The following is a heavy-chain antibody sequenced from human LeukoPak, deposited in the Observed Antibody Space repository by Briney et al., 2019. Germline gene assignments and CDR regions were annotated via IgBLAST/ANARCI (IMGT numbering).Heavy chain of an antibody. V-gene: IGHV3-9*01. D-gene: IGHD1-26*01. CDR3: AKDSLRERIVGSTTRGVNDY. Sequence: PGRSLRLSCAASGFTFDDYAMHWVRQAPGKGLEWVSGISWNSGSIGYADSVKGRFTISRDNAKNSLYLQMNSLRGEDTAVYYCAKDSLRERIVGSTTRGVNDYWGQGTLVTVSS. CDR1: GFTFDDYA. CDR2: ISWNSGSI. J-gene: IGHJ4*02.